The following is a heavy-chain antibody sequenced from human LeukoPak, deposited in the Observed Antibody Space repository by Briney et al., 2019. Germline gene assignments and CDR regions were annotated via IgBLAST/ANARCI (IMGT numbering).Heavy chain of an antibody. Sequence: GGSLRLSCAASGFTFSSHGMNWVRQAPGKGLEWVSYITLSSTTIYYADSVKGRFTISRDNAKNSLYLQMNSLRAEDTAVYYCAREPTYTSSWYTTCDYWGRGTLVTVSS. CDR3: AREPTYTSSWYTTCDY. V-gene: IGHV3-48*01. CDR2: ITLSSTTI. CDR1: GFTFSSHG. J-gene: IGHJ4*02. D-gene: IGHD6-13*01.